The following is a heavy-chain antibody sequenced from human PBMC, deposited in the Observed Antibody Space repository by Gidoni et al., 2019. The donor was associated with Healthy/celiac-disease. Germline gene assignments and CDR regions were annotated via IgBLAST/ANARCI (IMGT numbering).Heavy chain of an antibody. Sequence: LEWVSSISSCSSYIYYADSVKGRFTISRDNAKNSLYLQMNSLRAEDTAVYYCTRDGEPEGIVVVPAVLDAFDIWGQGTMVTVSS. CDR3: TRDGEPEGIVVVPAVLDAFDI. V-gene: IGHV3-21*01. D-gene: IGHD2-2*01. CDR2: ISSCSSYI. J-gene: IGHJ3*02.